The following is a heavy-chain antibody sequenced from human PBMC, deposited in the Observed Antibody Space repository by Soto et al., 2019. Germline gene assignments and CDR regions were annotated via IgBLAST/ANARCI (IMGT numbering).Heavy chain of an antibody. D-gene: IGHD2-15*01. CDR2: ISSSGGTS. CDR3: AKSGGSRQTDY. CDR1: GFTFSSYA. J-gene: IGHJ4*02. V-gene: IGHV3-23*01. Sequence: GGSLRLSCAASGFTFSSYAMRWVRQAPGKGLEWVSTISSSGGTSAYADSVRGRFTFSRDNSKNTVYLQMNSLRAEDTAVYYCAKSGGSRQTDYWGQGTLVTVSS.